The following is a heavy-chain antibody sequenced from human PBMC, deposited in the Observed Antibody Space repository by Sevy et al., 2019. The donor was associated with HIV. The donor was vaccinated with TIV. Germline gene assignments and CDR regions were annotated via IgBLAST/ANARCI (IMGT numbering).Heavy chain of an antibody. CDR3: AREENRELGTIPLDS. CDR2: ISKSGSTT. CDR1: GFTFSHHN. Sequence: GGSLRLSCAASGFTFSHHNMNWVRQAPGKGLEWISYISKSGSTTSFADSVRGRFTISRDNAKNSLFLEMHSLTDEDTAVYYCAREENRELGTIPLDSWGRGIQVTVSS. D-gene: IGHD7-27*01. J-gene: IGHJ4*02. V-gene: IGHV3-48*02.